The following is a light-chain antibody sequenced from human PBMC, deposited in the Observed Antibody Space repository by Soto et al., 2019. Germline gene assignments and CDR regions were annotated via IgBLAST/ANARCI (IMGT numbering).Light chain of an antibody. J-gene: IGLJ1*01. V-gene: IGLV2-8*01. CDR2: EVS. Sequence: QSVLTQPPSASGPPGQSVTISCTGTSSDIGAYNFVSWYQQHPGKAPKLMIYEVSRRPSGVPDRFSGSKSGDTASLTVSGLQAEDEADYFCSSYAGSNSLVFGSGTKVTVL. CDR1: SSDIGAYNF. CDR3: SSYAGSNSLV.